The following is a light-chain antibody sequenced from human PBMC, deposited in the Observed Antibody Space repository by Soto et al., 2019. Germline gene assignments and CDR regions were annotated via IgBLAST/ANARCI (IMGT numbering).Light chain of an antibody. J-gene: IGLJ3*02. V-gene: IGLV2-8*01. Sequence: QSVLTQPPSASASPGQSVTISCTGTSSDVGGYNYVSWYQQHPGKVPTLIIYEVNRRPSGVHDRFSGSKSGNAASLTVSGLQAEDEADYYCCSYAGNNNLVFGGGTKLTVL. CDR1: SSDVGGYNY. CDR2: EVN. CDR3: CSYAGNNNLV.